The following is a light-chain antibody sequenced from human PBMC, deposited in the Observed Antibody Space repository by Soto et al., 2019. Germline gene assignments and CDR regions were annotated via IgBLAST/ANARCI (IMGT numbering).Light chain of an antibody. CDR2: EVT. Sequence: QSVLTQPASVSGSPGQSITVSCTVTSSDIGGYNYVSWYQQHPGKAPKLMVYEVTNRPSEVSDRFSGSKSVNTSSLTISGRQADDEGYYYCSSYTSRSTLYVFGTGTKVTAL. CDR1: SSDIGGYNY. J-gene: IGLJ1*01. CDR3: SSYTSRSTLYV. V-gene: IGLV2-14*01.